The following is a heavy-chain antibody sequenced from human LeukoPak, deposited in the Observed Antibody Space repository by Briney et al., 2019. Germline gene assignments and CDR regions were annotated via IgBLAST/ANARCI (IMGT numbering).Heavy chain of an antibody. D-gene: IGHD2-15*01. Sequence: GRSLRLSCAASGFSFSNYGMHWVRQAPGKGLEWLAAIFYDGINKRYADSVKGRFTISRDNAKNTLYLQVDSLRVEDTAVYYCARDQALYFSYGDYWGQGTLVTISS. CDR1: GFSFSNYG. CDR2: IFYDGINK. J-gene: IGHJ4*02. V-gene: IGHV3-33*01. CDR3: ARDQALYFSYGDY.